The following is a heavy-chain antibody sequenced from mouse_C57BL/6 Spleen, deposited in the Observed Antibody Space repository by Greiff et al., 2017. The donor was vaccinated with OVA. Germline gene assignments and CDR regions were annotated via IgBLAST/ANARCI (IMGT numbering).Heavy chain of an antibody. CDR3: ASDNYGRY. J-gene: IGHJ2*01. D-gene: IGHD1-1*01. V-gene: IGHV1-50*01. CDR1: GYTFTSYW. CDR2: IDPSDSYT. Sequence: VKQSCKASGYTFTSYWMQWVKQRPGQGLEWIGEIDPSDSYTNYNQKFKGKATLTVDTSSSTAYMQLSSLTSEDSAVYYCASDNYGRYWGQGTTLTVSS.